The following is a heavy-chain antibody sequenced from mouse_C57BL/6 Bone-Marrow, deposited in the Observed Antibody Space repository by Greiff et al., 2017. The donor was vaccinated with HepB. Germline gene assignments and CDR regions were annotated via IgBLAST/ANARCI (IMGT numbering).Heavy chain of an antibody. D-gene: IGHD2-5*01. V-gene: IGHV8-8*01. CDR3: ARIALLYSNYGSWFAY. CDR2: IWWDDDK. Sequence: QVTLKVCGPGILQPSQTLSLTCSFSGFSLSTFGMGVGWIRQPSGKGLEWLAHIWWDDDKYYNPALKSRLTISKDTSKNQVFLKIANVDTADTATYYCARIALLYSNYGSWFAYWGQGTLVTVSA. CDR1: GFSLSTFGMG. J-gene: IGHJ3*01.